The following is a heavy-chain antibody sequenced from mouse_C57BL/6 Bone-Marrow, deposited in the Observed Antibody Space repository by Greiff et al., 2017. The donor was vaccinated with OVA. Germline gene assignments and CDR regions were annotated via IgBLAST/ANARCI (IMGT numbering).Heavy chain of an antibody. D-gene: IGHD2-5*01. CDR2: IYPGSGST. J-gene: IGHJ3*01. V-gene: IGHV1-55*01. Sequence: VQLQQPGAELVKPGASVKMSCKASGYTFTSYWITWVKQRPGQGLEWIGDIYPGSGSTNYNEKFNSKATLTVDTSSSTAYMQLSSLTSEDSAVYYCATGDYSNYGGFAYWGQGTLVTVSA. CDR3: ATGDYSNYGGFAY. CDR1: GYTFTSYW.